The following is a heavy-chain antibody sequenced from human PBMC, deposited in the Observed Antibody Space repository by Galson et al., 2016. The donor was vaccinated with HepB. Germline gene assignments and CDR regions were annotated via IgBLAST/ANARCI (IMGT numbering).Heavy chain of an antibody. CDR1: GFTFSSYA. Sequence: SLRLSCAASGFTFSSYAMRWVRQAPGKGLEWVAGISSIRATTDYADSVKGRFTISRDSSKNTLYLQMNSLRAEDTAVYYCAKAGSGYYEFDYWGQGTLVTVSS. D-gene: IGHD3-22*01. V-gene: IGHV3-23*01. CDR2: ISSIRATT. J-gene: IGHJ4*02. CDR3: AKAGSGYYEFDY.